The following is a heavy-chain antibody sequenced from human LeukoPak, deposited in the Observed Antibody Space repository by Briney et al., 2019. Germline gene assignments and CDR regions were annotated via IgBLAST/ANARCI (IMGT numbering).Heavy chain of an antibody. J-gene: IGHJ3*02. CDR2: IIPIFGTA. CDR3: ASLSGSHDAFDI. D-gene: IGHD1-26*01. CDR1: GGTFSSYA. Sequence: ASVKVSCKASGGTFSSYAISWVRQAPGQGLEWMGGIIPIFGTANYAQKFQGRVTITTDESASTAYMELSSLRSEDTAVYYCASLSGSHDAFDIWGQGTMVTVSS. V-gene: IGHV1-69*05.